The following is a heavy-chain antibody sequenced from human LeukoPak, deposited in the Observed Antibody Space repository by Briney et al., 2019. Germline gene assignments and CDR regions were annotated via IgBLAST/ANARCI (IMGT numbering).Heavy chain of an antibody. CDR3: AREGARSYSGYADY. J-gene: IGHJ4*02. D-gene: IGHD5-12*01. V-gene: IGHV3-7*01. Sequence: GGSLRLSCAASGFTFSSYWMSWVCQAPGKGLEWVANIKQDGSEKYYVDSVKGRFTISRDNAKNSLYLQMNSLRAEDTAVYYCAREGARSYSGYADYWGQGTLVTVSS. CDR2: IKQDGSEK. CDR1: GFTFSSYW.